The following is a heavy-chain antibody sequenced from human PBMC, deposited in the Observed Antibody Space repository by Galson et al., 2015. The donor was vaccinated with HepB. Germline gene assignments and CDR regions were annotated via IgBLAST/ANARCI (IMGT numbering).Heavy chain of an antibody. D-gene: IGHD6-13*01. CDR3: ARAPWDSSSPRYDY. CDR2: TYYRSKWYN. J-gene: IGHJ4*02. CDR1: GDSVSSNSAA. Sequence: CAISGDSVSSNSAAWNWIRQSPSRGLEWLGRTYYRSKWYNDYAVSVKSRITINPDTSKNQFSLQLDSVTPEDTAVYYCARAPWDSSSPRYDYWGQGTLVTVSS. V-gene: IGHV6-1*01.